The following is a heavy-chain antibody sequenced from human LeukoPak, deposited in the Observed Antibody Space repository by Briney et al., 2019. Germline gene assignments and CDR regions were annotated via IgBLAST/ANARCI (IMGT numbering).Heavy chain of an antibody. CDR3: ARDISPDYSNYAGALDY. CDR2: INHSRST. D-gene: IGHD4-11*01. V-gene: IGHV4-34*01. CDR1: GGSFSGYY. Sequence: SETLSLTCAVYGGSFSGYYWSWIRQPPGKGLEWIGEINHSRSTNYNPSLKSRVTISVDTSKNQFSLKLSSVTAADTAVYYCARDISPDYSNYAGALDYWGQGTLVTVSS. J-gene: IGHJ4*02.